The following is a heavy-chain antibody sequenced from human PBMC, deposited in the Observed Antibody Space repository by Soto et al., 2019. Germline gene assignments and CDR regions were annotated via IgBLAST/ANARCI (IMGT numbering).Heavy chain of an antibody. CDR3: ASHVDADY. J-gene: IGHJ4*02. D-gene: IGHD5-12*01. Sequence: QVQLVESGGGVVQPGRSLRLSCAASGFVFSSYGMHWVRQAPGKGLEWVAVICYDGSNKYYADSVKGRFTISRDNSKNTLYLQMNSLRAEDTAVYYCASHVDADYWGQGTLVTVSS. V-gene: IGHV3-33*01. CDR2: ICYDGSNK. CDR1: GFVFSSYG.